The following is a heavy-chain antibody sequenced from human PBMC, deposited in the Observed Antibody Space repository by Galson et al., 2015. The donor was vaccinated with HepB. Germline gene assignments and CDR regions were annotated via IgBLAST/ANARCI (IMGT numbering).Heavy chain of an antibody. CDR3: ARLSSYYYGSGRLGDYYMDV. CDR1: GYSFTNYW. Sequence: QSGAEVKKPGESLKISCKGSGYSFTNYWIGWLRQMPGKGLEWMGIIYLDDSDTRYSPPFQGQVTMSADKSISTAYLQWSNLKASDTAIYYCARLSSYYYGSGRLGDYYMDVWGKGTTVTVSS. V-gene: IGHV5-51*01. CDR2: IYLDDSDT. D-gene: IGHD3-10*01. J-gene: IGHJ6*03.